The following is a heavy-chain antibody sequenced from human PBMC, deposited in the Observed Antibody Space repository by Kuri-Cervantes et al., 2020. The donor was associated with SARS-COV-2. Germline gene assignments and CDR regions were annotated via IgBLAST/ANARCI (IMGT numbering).Heavy chain of an antibody. V-gene: IGHV3-73*01. CDR2: VRGKANNYAT. J-gene: IGHJ4*02. CDR3: ARDLRLGKSLDY. CDR1: GFLFSASA. D-gene: IGHD7-27*01. Sequence: GESLKISCEVSGFLFSASAIHWVRQGSGKGLEWVGRVRGKANNYATAYAASVKGRFTISRDNAKNSLYLQMNSLRAEDTAVYYCARDLRLGKSLDYWGQGTLVTVSS.